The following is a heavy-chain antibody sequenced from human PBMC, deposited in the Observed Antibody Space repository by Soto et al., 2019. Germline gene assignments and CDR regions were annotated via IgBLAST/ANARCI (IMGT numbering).Heavy chain of an antibody. CDR3: ARDRDILTGYSGAFDI. CDR1: GGTFSSYT. D-gene: IGHD3-9*01. V-gene: IGHV1-69*04. CDR2: IIPILGIA. J-gene: IGHJ3*02. Sequence: SVKVSCKASGGTFSSYTISWVRQAPGQGLEWMGRIIPILGIANYAQKFQGRVTITADKSTSTAYMELSSLRSEDTAVYYCARDRDILTGYSGAFDIWGQGTMVTVSS.